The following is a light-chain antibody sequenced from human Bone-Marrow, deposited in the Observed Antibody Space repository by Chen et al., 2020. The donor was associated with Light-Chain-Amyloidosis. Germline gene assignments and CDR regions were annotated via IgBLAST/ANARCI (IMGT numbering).Light chain of an antibody. Sequence: EIVLTQSPGTLSLSPGEGANLSCRASQTISSNYLTWYQQKFGQAPRLLIYGSSSRATGIPDRFTGSGSGTDFTRTINRLEPEDFAMYYCQQYGTSPLTFGGGTKEEIK. CDR1: QTISSNY. CDR3: QQYGTSPLT. J-gene: IGKJ4*01. V-gene: IGKV3-20*01. CDR2: GSS.